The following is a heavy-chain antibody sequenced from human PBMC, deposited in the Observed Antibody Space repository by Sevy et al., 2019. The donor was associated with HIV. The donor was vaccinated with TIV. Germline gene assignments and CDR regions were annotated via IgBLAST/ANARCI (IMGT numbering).Heavy chain of an antibody. D-gene: IGHD6-6*01. J-gene: IGHJ6*02. CDR3: ARGIAARPLYYYYGMDV. CDR2: IYYSGST. CDR1: GGSISSYY. Sequence: SETLSLTCTVSGGSISSYYWSWIRQPPGKGLEWIGYIYYSGSTNYNPSLKSRVTISVDTSKNQFSLKLSSVTAADTAVYYCARGIAARPLYYYYGMDVWGQGTTVTVSS. V-gene: IGHV4-59*01.